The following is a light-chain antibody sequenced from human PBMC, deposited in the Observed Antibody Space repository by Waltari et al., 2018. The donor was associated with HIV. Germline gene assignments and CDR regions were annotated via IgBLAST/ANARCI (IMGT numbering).Light chain of an antibody. Sequence: QSVLTQPPSVSAAPGQRVTISCSGSSSNIGNNYVSWYQQLPGTAPKLLIYDKNQRPSGIPDRFSGSKSGTSATLGITGLQTGDEADYYCGTWDSSLSAYVFGTGTKVTVL. CDR3: GTWDSSLSAYV. CDR2: DKN. V-gene: IGLV1-51*01. J-gene: IGLJ1*01. CDR1: SSNIGNNY.